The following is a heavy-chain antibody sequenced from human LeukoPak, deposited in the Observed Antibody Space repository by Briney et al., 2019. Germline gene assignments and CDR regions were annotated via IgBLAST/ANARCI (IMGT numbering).Heavy chain of an antibody. V-gene: IGHV4-39*01. Sequence: ASETLSLTCTVSGGSISSSSYYWGWIRQPPGKGLEWISSIYYSGSTYYNPSLKSRVTISVDTSKNQFSLKLSSVTAADTAVYYCARGSGGSWKYYFDYWGQGTLVTVSS. CDR3: ARGSGGSWKYYFDY. D-gene: IGHD2-15*01. J-gene: IGHJ4*02. CDR2: IYYSGST. CDR1: GGSISSSSYY.